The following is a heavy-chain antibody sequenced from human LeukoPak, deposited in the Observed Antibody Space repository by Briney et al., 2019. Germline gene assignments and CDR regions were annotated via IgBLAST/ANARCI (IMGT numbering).Heavy chain of an antibody. Sequence: SETLSLTCAVYGGSFSGYYWSWIRQPPGKGLEWIGEINHSGSTNYNPSLKNRVTISVDTSKNQFSLKLSSVTAADTAVYYCARTQYSSGWYDGYYYYGMDVWGQGTTVTVSS. CDR3: ARTQYSSGWYDGYYYYGMDV. D-gene: IGHD6-19*01. J-gene: IGHJ6*02. V-gene: IGHV4-34*01. CDR1: GGSFSGYY. CDR2: INHSGST.